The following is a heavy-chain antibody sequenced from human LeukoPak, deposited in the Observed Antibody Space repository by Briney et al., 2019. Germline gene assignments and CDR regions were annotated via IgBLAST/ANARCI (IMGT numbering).Heavy chain of an antibody. CDR2: IYYSGST. CDR3: ARHSAPAEFNY. J-gene: IGHJ4*02. V-gene: IGHV4-59*08. CDR1: GGSISSHY. D-gene: IGHD6-25*01. Sequence: SETLSLTCTVSGGSISSHYWSWIRQPPGKGLEWIGYIYYSGSTNYNPSLKSRVTISVDTSKNQFSLKLSSVTAADTAVYYCARHSAPAEFNYWGQGTLVTVSS.